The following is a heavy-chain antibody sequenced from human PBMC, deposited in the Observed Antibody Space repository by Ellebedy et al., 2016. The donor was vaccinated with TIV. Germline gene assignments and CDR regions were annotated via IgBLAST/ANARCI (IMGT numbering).Heavy chain of an antibody. D-gene: IGHD3-10*01. CDR1: GFTFDDYA. J-gene: IGHJ3*02. CDR3: AKAGSGSYYSDAFDI. CDR2: ISWNSGSI. Sequence: SLKISCAASGFTFDDYAMHWVRQAPGKGLEWVSGISWNSGSIGYADSVKGRFTISRDNAKNSLYLQMNSLRAEDMALYYCAKAGSGSYYSDAFDIWGQGTMVTVSS. V-gene: IGHV3-9*03.